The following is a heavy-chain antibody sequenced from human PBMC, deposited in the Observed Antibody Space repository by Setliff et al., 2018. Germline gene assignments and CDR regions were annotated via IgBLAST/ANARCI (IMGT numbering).Heavy chain of an antibody. CDR2: IYIGGSA. V-gene: IGHV4-4*07. Sequence: SQTLSLTFTVAGGSLSSYYWSWFRQPAGKGLEWIGHIYIGGSANYNPSLKSRVTMSIDTSKNQFSLKLNSVTAADMAVYYCAREQWLDPPGYYYMDVWAKGTTVTVSS. D-gene: IGHD6-19*01. CDR3: AREQWLDPPGYYYMDV. CDR1: GGSLSSYY. J-gene: IGHJ6*03.